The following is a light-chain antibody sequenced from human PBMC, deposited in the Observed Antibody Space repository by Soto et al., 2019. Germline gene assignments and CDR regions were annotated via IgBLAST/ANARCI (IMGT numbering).Light chain of an antibody. CDR1: QTVLYISNNKNY. J-gene: IGKJ1*01. V-gene: IGKV4-1*01. CDR2: WAS. CDR3: QQFFTTPWT. Sequence: DIVMTQSPDSLAVSLGERATIDCKSSQTVLYISNNKNYLAWYQQKPVQPPKLLIYWASTRESGVPDRFSGSGSATDFTLTISSLQEEDVAVYYCQQFFTTPWTFGRGTKVEIK.